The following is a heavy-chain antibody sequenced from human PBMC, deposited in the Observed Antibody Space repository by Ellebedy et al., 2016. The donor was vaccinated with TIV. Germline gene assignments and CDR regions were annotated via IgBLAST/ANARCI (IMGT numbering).Heavy chain of an antibody. CDR3: ARKGDSGPYHYGMDV. CDR1: GFTFGNLV. D-gene: IGHD3-16*01. CDR2: IMNSGEAT. J-gene: IGHJ6*02. Sequence: GESLKISXAASGFTFGNLVMRWVRQAPGKGLEWVSTIMNSGEATYYADSVKGRFTISRDNSNNRLSLQMNNLRDEDTATYYCARKGDSGPYHYGMDVWGQGTTVIVSS. V-gene: IGHV3-23*01.